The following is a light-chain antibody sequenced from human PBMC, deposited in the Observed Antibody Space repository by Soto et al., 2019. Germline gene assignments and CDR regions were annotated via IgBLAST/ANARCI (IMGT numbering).Light chain of an antibody. CDR3: QSYDSSLSGWV. CDR1: RSNIGAGYD. CDR2: FNN. J-gene: IGLJ1*01. V-gene: IGLV1-40*01. Sequence: QSVLTQPPSGSGATGQRITISCTGSRSNIGAGYDVHRFQQVPGTAPTLLIYFNNNRPSGVPDRFSGSKSVTSASLAITGLQVEDDADYYCQSYDSSLSGWVFGTGTKLTVL.